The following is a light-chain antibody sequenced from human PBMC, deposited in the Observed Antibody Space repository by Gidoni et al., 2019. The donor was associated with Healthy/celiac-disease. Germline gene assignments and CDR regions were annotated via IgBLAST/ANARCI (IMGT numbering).Light chain of an antibody. CDR2: GAS. CDR1: QSVSSN. CDR3: QQYNNWPPAT. J-gene: IGKJ2*01. V-gene: IGKV3-15*01. Sequence: IEMTQSPATLSVSPGERATLSCRASQSVSSNLAWYQQKPGQAPRLLIYGASTRATGIPARFSGSGSGTEFTLTISSLQSEDFAVYYCQQYNNWPPATFGQGTKLEIK.